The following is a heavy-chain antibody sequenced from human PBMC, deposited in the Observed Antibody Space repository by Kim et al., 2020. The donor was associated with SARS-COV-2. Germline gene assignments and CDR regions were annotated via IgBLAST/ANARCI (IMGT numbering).Heavy chain of an antibody. D-gene: IGHD3-9*01. J-gene: IGHJ5*02. CDR1: GGSISSSSYY. Sequence: SETLSLTCTVSGGSISSSSYYWGWIRQPPGKGLEWIGSIYYSGSTYYNPSLKSRVTISLDTSKNQFSLKLSSVTAADTAVYYCARHLYGEAYYDILTGYNWFDPWGQGTLVTVSS. CDR3: ARHLYGEAYYDILTGYNWFDP. V-gene: IGHV4-39*01. CDR2: IYYSGST.